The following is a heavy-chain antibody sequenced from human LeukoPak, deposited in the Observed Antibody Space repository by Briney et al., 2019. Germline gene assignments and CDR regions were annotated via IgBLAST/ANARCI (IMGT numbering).Heavy chain of an antibody. J-gene: IGHJ4*02. Sequence: ASVKVSFKCSVYTFTVYYRHWLRQAPGQGLEWMGWINPNRGGTNYAQKFQGRLIMTRDTSISTAYMGLSRLRSDDTAVYYCARAKAVAGTFDYWGQGTLVTVSS. D-gene: IGHD6-19*01. CDR1: VYTFTVYY. V-gene: IGHV1-2*02. CDR3: ARAKAVAGTFDY. CDR2: INPNRGGT.